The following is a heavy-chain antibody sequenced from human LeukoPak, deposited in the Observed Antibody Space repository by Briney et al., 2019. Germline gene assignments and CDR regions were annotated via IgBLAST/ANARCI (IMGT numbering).Heavy chain of an antibody. CDR1: GFTFTEAW. CDR3: AARTGNSDFDY. Sequence: SGGSLRLSCVASGFTFTEAWMSWVRQAPGKGLEWIGRIKSKSEGATRDFAAPVKGRVTMSRDESKNTVYLHMDSLKIEDTAMYYCAARTGNSDFDYWGQGTLVTVSS. J-gene: IGHJ4*02. D-gene: IGHD1-1*01. CDR2: IKSKSEGATR. V-gene: IGHV3-15*01.